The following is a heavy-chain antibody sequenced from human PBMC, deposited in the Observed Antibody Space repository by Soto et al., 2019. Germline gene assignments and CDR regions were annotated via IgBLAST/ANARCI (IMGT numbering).Heavy chain of an antibody. CDR3: ARQPSSPTGTSDGAYYYYGMDV. CDR2: ISYDGSNK. D-gene: IGHD1-7*01. Sequence: GGSLRLSCAASGFTFSSYAMHWVRQAPGKGLEWVAVISYDGSNKYYADSVKGRFPISRDNSKNTLYLQMNSLRAEDTAVYYCARQPSSPTGTSDGAYYYYGMDVWGQGTTVTVSS. V-gene: IGHV3-30-3*01. CDR1: GFTFSSYA. J-gene: IGHJ6*02.